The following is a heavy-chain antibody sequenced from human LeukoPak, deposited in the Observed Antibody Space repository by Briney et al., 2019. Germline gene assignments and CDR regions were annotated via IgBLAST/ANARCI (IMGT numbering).Heavy chain of an antibody. D-gene: IGHD4-11*01. CDR2: ISGSGSLT. Sequence: GGSLRLSCAASGFTFSNYAMSSVRQAPGKGLEWVSAISGSGSLTYYADSVKGRFTISRDNSKNTLYLQMNSLRVEDTAVYYCARDLHDYNHQPPLFQHWGQGTLVTVSS. J-gene: IGHJ1*01. CDR3: ARDLHDYNHQPPLFQH. V-gene: IGHV3-23*01. CDR1: GFTFSNYA.